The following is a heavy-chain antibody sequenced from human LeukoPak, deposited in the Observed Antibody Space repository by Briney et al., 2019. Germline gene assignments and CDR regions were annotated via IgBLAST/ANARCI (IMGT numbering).Heavy chain of an antibody. CDR2: INPSGGST. Sequence: ASVKVSCKASGYTFTSYYMRWVRQAPGQGLEWMGIINPSGGSTSYAQKFQGRVTMTRDTSTSTVYMELSSLRSEDTAVYYCARDRGSGWLDYWGQGTLVTVSS. CDR3: ARDRGSGWLDY. CDR1: GYTFTSYY. J-gene: IGHJ4*02. V-gene: IGHV1-46*01. D-gene: IGHD6-19*01.